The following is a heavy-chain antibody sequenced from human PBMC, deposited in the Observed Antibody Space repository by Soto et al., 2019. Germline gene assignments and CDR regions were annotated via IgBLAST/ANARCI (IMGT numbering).Heavy chain of an antibody. V-gene: IGHV3-33*01. D-gene: IGHD5-18*01. Sequence: QVQLVESGGGVVQSGRSLRLSCAASGFIFSSYGMHWVRQAPGKGLEWVAAIWYDGSNKYYADSVKGRFTISRDNSKNTMYLQMNSLRAEDTALYYCSREGLYTYVHDYWGQGTLVTVSS. CDR2: IWYDGSNK. J-gene: IGHJ4*02. CDR1: GFIFSSYG. CDR3: SREGLYTYVHDY.